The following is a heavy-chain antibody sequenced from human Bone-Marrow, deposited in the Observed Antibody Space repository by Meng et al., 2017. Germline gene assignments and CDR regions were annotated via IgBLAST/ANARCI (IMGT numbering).Heavy chain of an antibody. CDR1: GGSISSGGYY. D-gene: IGHD1-14*01. Sequence: VRRRGSGPGLVRPSQTLSLTCTVSGGSISSGGYYWSWIRQHPGKGLEWIGYIYYSGSTYYNPSLKSRVTISVDTSKNQFSLKLSSVTAADTAVYYCARVAYGRDNRYFDYWGQGTLVTVSS. V-gene: IGHV4-31*03. CDR3: ARVAYGRDNRYFDY. CDR2: IYYSGST. J-gene: IGHJ4*02.